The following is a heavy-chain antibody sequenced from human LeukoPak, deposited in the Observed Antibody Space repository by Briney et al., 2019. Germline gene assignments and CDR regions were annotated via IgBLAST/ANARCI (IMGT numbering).Heavy chain of an antibody. Sequence: SETLSLTCTVSGGSISSGDYYWSWIRQPPGKGLEWIGYIYYSGSTYYNPSLKSRVTISVDTSKNQFSLKLSSVTAADTAVYYCARESLRGGSGYWGQGTLVTVSS. CDR3: ARESLRGGSGY. V-gene: IGHV4-30-4*01. CDR1: GGSISSGDYY. J-gene: IGHJ4*02. CDR2: IYYSGST. D-gene: IGHD3-22*01.